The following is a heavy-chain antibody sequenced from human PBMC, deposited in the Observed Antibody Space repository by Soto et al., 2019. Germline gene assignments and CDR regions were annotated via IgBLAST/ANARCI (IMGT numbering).Heavy chain of an antibody. V-gene: IGHV1-46*01. D-gene: IGHD1-26*01. CDR2: IIPDGGST. CDR1: GYPFTHYY. Sequence: GASVKVSCKASGYPFTHYYMHWVRQAPGQGPEWMGRIIPDGGSTHYAQKFQGRVPMTRDTSTNTVHVELKRLRSADTAVYYCARGGPEWATIGSFDYWGQGTRVTFSS. CDR3: ARGGPEWATIGSFDY. J-gene: IGHJ4*02.